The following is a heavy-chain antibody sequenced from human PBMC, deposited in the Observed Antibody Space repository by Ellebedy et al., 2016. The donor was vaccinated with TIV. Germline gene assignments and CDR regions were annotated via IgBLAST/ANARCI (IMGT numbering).Heavy chain of an antibody. J-gene: IGHJ3*02. CDR1: GFTFSSYW. Sequence: GESLKISCAASGFTFSSYWMHWVRQTPGKGLVWVSRINSDGSSTNYADSVKGRFTISRDNAKNTLYLQMNSLRAEDTAVYYCARDLRQGPPGNHIMVATPKAFDIWGQGTMVTVSS. V-gene: IGHV3-74*01. D-gene: IGHD2-21*01. CDR2: INSDGSST. CDR3: ARDLRQGPPGNHIMVATPKAFDI.